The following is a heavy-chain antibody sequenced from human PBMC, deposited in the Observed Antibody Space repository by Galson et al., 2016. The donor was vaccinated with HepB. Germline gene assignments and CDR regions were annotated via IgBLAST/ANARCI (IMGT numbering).Heavy chain of an antibody. CDR3: ARHDRLTIFRVVRGNPDY. V-gene: IGHV4-39*01. CDR1: GDSINTYTFS. J-gene: IGHJ4*02. D-gene: IGHD3-3*01. CDR2: IHYGGTH. Sequence: ETLSLTCSVTGDSINTYTFSWGWIRQPPGKGLEWIGSIHYGGTHYYSPSLKSRVTISSDTSKNQFSLKLTSVTASDTATYYCARHDRLTIFRVVRGNPDYWGRGSLVTVSS.